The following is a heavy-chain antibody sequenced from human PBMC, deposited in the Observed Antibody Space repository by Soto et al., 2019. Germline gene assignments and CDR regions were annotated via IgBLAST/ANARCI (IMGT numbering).Heavy chain of an antibody. CDR2: IYHSGST. J-gene: IGHJ5*02. CDR1: GGSISSSNW. V-gene: IGHV4-4*02. Sequence: SETLSLTCAVSGGSISSSNWWSWVRQPPGKGLEWIGDIYHSGSTNYNPSLKSRVTISVDTSKNQFSLKLSSATAADTAVYYCASSSSSSSNWFDPWGQGTLVTVSS. CDR3: ASSSSSSSNWFDP. D-gene: IGHD6-6*01.